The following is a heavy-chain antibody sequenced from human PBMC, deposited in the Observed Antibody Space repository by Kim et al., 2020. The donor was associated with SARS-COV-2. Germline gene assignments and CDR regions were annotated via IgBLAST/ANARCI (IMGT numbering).Heavy chain of an antibody. V-gene: IGHV3-30*18. CDR3: AKDGHDILTGYYMDY. CDR1: GFTFSSYG. J-gene: IGHJ4*02. CDR2: ISYDGSNK. Sequence: GGSLRLSCAASGFTFSSYGMHWVRQAPGKGLEWVAVISYDGSNKYYADSVKGRFTISRDNSKNTLYLQMNSLRAEDTAVYYCAKDGHDILTGYYMDYWGQGTLVTVSS. D-gene: IGHD3-9*01.